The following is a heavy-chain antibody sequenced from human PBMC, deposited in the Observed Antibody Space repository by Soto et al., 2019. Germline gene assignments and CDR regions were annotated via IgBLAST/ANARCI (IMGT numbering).Heavy chain of an antibody. V-gene: IGHV3-30*18. J-gene: IGHJ6*02. CDR3: ANSIAAPGGYYYYGMDV. CDR2: ISYDGSNK. D-gene: IGHD6-6*01. CDR1: GFTFSSYG. Sequence: QVQLVESGGRVVQPGRSLRLSCAASGFTFSSYGMHWVRQAPGKGLEWVAVISYDGSNKYYADSVKGRFTISRDNSKNTLYLQMNSLRAEDTAVYYCANSIAAPGGYYYYGMDVWGQGTTVTVSS.